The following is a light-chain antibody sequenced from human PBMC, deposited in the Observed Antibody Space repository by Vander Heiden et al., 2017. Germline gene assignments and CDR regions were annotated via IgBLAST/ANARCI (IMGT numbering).Light chain of an antibody. Sequence: QSALPQPASVSGSPGQSITISCTGTSSDVGDYNYVSWYQQHPGKAPKLMSYDVSNRPSGVSNRFSGSKSGNTASLTISGLQAEDEADYYCSSYTSSSLVVFGGGTKLTVL. CDR1: SSDVGDYNY. CDR3: SSYTSSSLVV. CDR2: DVS. J-gene: IGLJ2*01. V-gene: IGLV2-14*03.